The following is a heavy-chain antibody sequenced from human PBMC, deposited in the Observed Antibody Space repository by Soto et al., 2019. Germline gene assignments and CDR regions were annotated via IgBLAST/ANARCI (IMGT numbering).Heavy chain of an antibody. CDR3: ARDLYYCSSTSCPSWFDP. CDR1: CGSFSGYY. J-gene: IGHJ5*02. Sequence: SETLSLTCAVYCGSFSGYYWSWIRQPPGKGLEWIGEINHSGSTNYNPSLKSRVTISVDTSKNQFSLKLSSVTAADTAVYYCARDLYYCSSTSCPSWFDPWGQGTLVTVSS. CDR2: INHSGST. D-gene: IGHD2-2*01. V-gene: IGHV4-34*01.